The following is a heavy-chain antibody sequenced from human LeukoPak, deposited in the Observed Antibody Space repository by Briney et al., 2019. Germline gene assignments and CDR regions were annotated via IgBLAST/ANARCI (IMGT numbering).Heavy chain of an antibody. CDR3: AKVAVPRGYSYAYYYMDV. D-gene: IGHD5-18*01. CDR2: ISWNSGSI. CDR1: GFTFDDYA. J-gene: IGHJ6*03. Sequence: GRSLRLSCAASGFTFDDYAMHWVRQAPGKGLEWVSGISWNSGSIGYADSVKGRFTISRDNAKNSLYLQMNSLRAEDTALYYCAKVAVPRGYSYAYYYMDVWGKGTTVTISS. V-gene: IGHV3-9*01.